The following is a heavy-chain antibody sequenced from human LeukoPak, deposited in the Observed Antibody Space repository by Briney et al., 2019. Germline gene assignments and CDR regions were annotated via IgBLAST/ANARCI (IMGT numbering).Heavy chain of an antibody. V-gene: IGHV3-64*04. D-gene: IGHD6-25*01. CDR1: GFTFSSYA. J-gene: IGHJ4*02. CDR2: ISSNGGST. Sequence: GGSLRLSCSASGFTFSSYAMHWVRQAPGKGLEYVSAISSNGGSTYYADSVKGRFTISRDNSKNTLYLQMNSLRAEDTAVYYCARDRDSSGYYFDYWGQGTLVTVSS. CDR3: ARDRDSSGYYFDY.